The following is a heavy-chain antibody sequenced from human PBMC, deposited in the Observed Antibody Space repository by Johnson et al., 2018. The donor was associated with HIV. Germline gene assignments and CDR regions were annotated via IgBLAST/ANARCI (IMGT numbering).Heavy chain of an antibody. V-gene: IGHV3-11*04. D-gene: IGHD3-22*01. J-gene: IGHJ3*01. CDR1: GITFSDYY. CDR3: ARDWGPRLGYYDSSGYYWAFDV. CDR2: ISGRGSTL. Sequence: QMLLVESGGGLVKPGGSLRLSCAASGITFSDYYMSWIRQAPGTGLEWVSYISGRGSTLYYADSVKGRFTISRDNAKNSLYLQMNSLRAEDTAVYYCARDWGPRLGYYDSSGYYWAFDVWGQGTMVTVSS.